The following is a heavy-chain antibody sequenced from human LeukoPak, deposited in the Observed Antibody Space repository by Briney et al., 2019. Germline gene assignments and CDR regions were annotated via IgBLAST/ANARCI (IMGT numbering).Heavy chain of an antibody. CDR2: IGSDGNNK. V-gene: IGHV3-30*02. D-gene: IGHD6-13*01. Sequence: GGSLRLSCAASGFTFSDAWMSWVRQAPGKGLEWGTFIGSDGNNKYYADSVKGRFTISRDNPKNTLYLQMNNLRTKDTGVYYCARDGISGIDYWGQGILVTVPS. CDR1: GFTFSDAW. J-gene: IGHJ4*02. CDR3: ARDGISGIDY.